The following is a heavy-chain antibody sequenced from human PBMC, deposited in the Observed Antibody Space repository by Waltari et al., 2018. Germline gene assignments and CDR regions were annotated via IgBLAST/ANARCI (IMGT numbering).Heavy chain of an antibody. V-gene: IGHV4-59*08. CDR2: IYYSGTI. Sequence: QVQLQESGPGLVKPLETLSLTCTVSGASISSYFWSWVRQPPGKGLEWIGYIYYSGTINYNPSLKSRVTMSLDTSKNQFSLKLNSVTAADTAVYYCTRFNWYFDLWGRGTLVTVSS. CDR1: GASISSYF. CDR3: TRFNWYFDL. J-gene: IGHJ2*01.